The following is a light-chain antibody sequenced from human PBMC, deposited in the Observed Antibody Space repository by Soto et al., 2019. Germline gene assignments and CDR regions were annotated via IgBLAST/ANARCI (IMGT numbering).Light chain of an antibody. CDR3: SAYTSSLTLYV. Sequence: QSALTQPASVSGSPGQSITISCTGTTSDVGSHNFVSWYQQLPGKAPKLLIYEVSNRPSGVSNRFSGSKSGNTASLTISGLQAEDEADYYCSAYTSSLTLYVFGSGTKLTVL. J-gene: IGLJ1*01. V-gene: IGLV2-14*01. CDR2: EVS. CDR1: TSDVGSHNF.